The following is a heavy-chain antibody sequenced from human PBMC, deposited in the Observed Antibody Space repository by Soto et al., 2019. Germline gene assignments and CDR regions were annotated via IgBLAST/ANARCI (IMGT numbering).Heavy chain of an antibody. CDR1: GYSCSSYW. Sequence: GQSLKISCKGSGYSCSSYWISWVRQLPGKXLQWLGRIASGVYYTNSSPSFQGHVTISADKSISTAYLQWSSLKASDTAMYYCARTNGYCSGGSCYSSYYGMDVWCQGTTVTVS. V-gene: IGHV5-10-1*01. CDR3: ARTNGYCSGGSCYSSYYGMDV. CDR2: IASGVYYT. J-gene: IGHJ6*02. D-gene: IGHD2-15*01.